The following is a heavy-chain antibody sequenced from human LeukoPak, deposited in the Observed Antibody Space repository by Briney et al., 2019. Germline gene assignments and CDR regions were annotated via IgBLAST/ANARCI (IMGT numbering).Heavy chain of an antibody. J-gene: IGHJ5*02. V-gene: IGHV1-69*04. Sequence: SVKVSCKASGGTFSSYAISWVRQAPGQGLEWMGRIIPILGIANYAQKFQGRVTITADKSTSTAYMELSSLRSEDTAVYYCARDRGVDLAAIALNWFDPWGQGTLVTVSS. CDR1: GGTFSSYA. CDR2: IIPILGIA. D-gene: IGHD6-13*01. CDR3: ARDRGVDLAAIALNWFDP.